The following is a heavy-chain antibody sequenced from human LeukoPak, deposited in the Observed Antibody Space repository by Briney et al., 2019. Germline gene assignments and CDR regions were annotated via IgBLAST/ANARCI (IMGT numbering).Heavy chain of an antibody. CDR1: GYTFTSYY. CDR2: INPSGGST. V-gene: IGHV1-46*01. J-gene: IGHJ5*02. CDR3: AREVVVTAIRVWFDP. Sequence: ASVKVSCKASGYTFTSYYMHWVRQAPGQGLEWMGIINPSGGSTSYAQKFQGRVTMTRDMSTSTVYMELSSLRSEDTAVYYCAREVVVTAIRVWFDPWGQGTLVTVSS. D-gene: IGHD2-21*02.